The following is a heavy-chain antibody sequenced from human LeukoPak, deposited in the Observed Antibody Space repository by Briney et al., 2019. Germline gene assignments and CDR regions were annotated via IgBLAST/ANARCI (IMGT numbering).Heavy chain of an antibody. CDR1: GFTFGDYA. D-gene: IGHD6-13*01. CDR3: ARGVYIAAAQYGY. J-gene: IGHJ4*02. V-gene: IGHV4-59*01. CDR2: IYYSGTT. Sequence: GSLRLSCTASGFTFGDYAMSWVRQAPGKGLEWIGYIYYSGTTNYNPSLKSRVTISVDTSKNQFSLKLSSVTAADTAVYYCARGVYIAAAQYGYWGQGTLVTVSS.